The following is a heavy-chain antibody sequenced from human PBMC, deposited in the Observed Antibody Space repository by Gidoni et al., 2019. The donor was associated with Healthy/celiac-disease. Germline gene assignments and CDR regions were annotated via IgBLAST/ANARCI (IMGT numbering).Heavy chain of an antibody. CDR1: GFTFSSYG. CDR2: IWYDGSNK. CDR3: ARGEYYDRYYGMDV. Sequence: QVQLVESGGGVVKHGRSLRIYCAAAGFTFSSYGMHWVRQAPGKGLEWVAVIWYDGSNKYYADSVKGRFTISRDNSKNTLYLQMNSLRAEDTAVYYCARGEYYDRYYGMDVWGQGTTVTVSS. J-gene: IGHJ6*02. V-gene: IGHV3-33*01.